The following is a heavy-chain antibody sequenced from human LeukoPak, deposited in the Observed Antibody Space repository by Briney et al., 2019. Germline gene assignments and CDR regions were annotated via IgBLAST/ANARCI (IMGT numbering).Heavy chain of an antibody. D-gene: IGHD3-3*01. Sequence: SETLSLTCTVSGGSISSSSYYWGWIRQPPGKGLEWIGSIYYSGSTYYNPSLKSRVTISVDTSKNQFSLKLSSVTAADTAVYYCAREIKDTYYDFWSGYPDAFDIWGQGTMVTVSS. V-gene: IGHV4-39*07. J-gene: IGHJ3*02. CDR3: AREIKDTYYDFWSGYPDAFDI. CDR2: IYYSGST. CDR1: GGSISSSSYY.